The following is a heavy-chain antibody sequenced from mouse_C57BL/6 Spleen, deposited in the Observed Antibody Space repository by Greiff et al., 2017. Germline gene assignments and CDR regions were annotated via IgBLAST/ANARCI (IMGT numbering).Heavy chain of an antibody. CDR3: ARRYGNYEDDY. J-gene: IGHJ2*01. D-gene: IGHD2-10*02. Sequence: VQLLQSVAELVRPGASLKLSCTASGFNIKNTYMHWVQQGPEQGLEWIGNIDPATGTTKYAPKFPGQSTITADTSANTAYLQLSSRTSEDTAVYYCARRYGNYEDDYWGQGTTLTVSS. V-gene: IGHV14-3*01. CDR1: GFNIKNTY. CDR2: IDPATGTT.